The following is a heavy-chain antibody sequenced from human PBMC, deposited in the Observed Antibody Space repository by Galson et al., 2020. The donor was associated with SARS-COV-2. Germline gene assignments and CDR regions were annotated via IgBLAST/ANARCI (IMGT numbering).Heavy chain of an antibody. D-gene: IGHD3-10*01. CDR1: GFAFSTYS. J-gene: IGHJ6*02. CDR2: IDSSSSYI. Sequence: GGSLRLSCAASGFAFSTYSMNWVRQAPGKGLEWVSSIDSSSSYIYYADSVKGRFTTSRDNAKNSLFLQMNSLRAEDTAVYYCTRPYGAMVRVNFGMDVWGQGTTVTVSS. CDR3: TRPYGAMVRVNFGMDV. V-gene: IGHV3-21*01.